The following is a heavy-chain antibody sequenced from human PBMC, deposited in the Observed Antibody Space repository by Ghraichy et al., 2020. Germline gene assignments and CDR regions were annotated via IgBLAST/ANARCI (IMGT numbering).Heavy chain of an antibody. V-gene: IGHV3-74*01. Sequence: GGSLRLSCAASGFTFSSHWMHWVRQAPGKGLVWVSRINSDGSSTSYADSVKGRFTISTDNAKNTLYLQMNSLRAKDTAVYYCARGGGYCSSTTCYRNAFDIWGQGTMVTVSS. CDR2: INSDGSST. CDR3: ARGGGYCSSTTCYRNAFDI. D-gene: IGHD2-2*02. CDR1: GFTFSSHW. J-gene: IGHJ3*02.